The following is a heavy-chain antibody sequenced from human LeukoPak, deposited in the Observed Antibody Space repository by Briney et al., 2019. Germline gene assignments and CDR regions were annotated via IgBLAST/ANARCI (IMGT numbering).Heavy chain of an antibody. V-gene: IGHV3-7*04. CDR2: IKEDGSEK. CDR1: GFTVSSNS. Sequence: PGGSLRLSRTVSGFTVSSNSMSWVRQAPGKGLEWVANIKEDGSEKDYVDSVKGRFTISRDNAKNSLYLQMNSLRAEDTAVYYCARGVFDPWGQGTLVTVSS. CDR3: ARGVFDP. J-gene: IGHJ5*02.